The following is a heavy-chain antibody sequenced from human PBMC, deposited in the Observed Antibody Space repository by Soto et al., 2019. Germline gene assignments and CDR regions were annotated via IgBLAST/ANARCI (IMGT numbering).Heavy chain of an antibody. CDR1: GYTYTNYW. CDR2: LYPGDSDT. CDR3: ARLHSGTARPDY. J-gene: IGHJ4*02. V-gene: IGHV5-51*01. Sequence: PGESLKISCKASGYTYTNYWLGWVRQMPGKGLEWMGILYPGDSDTRYSPSFEGQVTISADKSITTAYPQWSSLRASDTAMYYCARLHSGTARPDYWGQGTQVTVSS. D-gene: IGHD6-19*01.